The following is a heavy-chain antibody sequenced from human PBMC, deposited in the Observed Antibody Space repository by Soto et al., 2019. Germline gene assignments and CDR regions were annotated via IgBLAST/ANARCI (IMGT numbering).Heavy chain of an antibody. CDR1: GFSLSTSGVG. Sequence: SGPTLVNPTQTLTLTCTFSGFSLSTSGVGVGWIRQPPGKALEWLALIYWNDDKRYSPSLKSRLTITKDTSKNQVVLTLTNMDPVDTATYYCAHSEYNWNCGEYYGMDVWGQGTTVTVSS. CDR2: IYWNDDK. D-gene: IGHD1-7*01. J-gene: IGHJ6*02. CDR3: AHSEYNWNCGEYYGMDV. V-gene: IGHV2-5*01.